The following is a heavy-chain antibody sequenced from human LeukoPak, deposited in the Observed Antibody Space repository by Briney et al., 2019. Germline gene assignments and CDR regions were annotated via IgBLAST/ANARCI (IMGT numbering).Heavy chain of an antibody. J-gene: IGHJ5*02. CDR2: IYPGDSDT. Sequence: GESLKISCMGSGYTFTSYWIGWVRQMPGKGLEWMGIIYPGDSDTRYSPSFQGQVTISADKSISTAYLQWSSLKASDTAMYYCARKSYGSGDGGWFDPWGQGTLVTVSS. D-gene: IGHD3-10*01. V-gene: IGHV5-51*01. CDR3: ARKSYGSGDGGWFDP. CDR1: GYTFTSYW.